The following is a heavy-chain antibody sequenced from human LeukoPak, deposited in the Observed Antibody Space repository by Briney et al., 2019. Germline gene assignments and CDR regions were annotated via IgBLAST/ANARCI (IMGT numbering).Heavy chain of an antibody. V-gene: IGHV3-30*02. CDR1: GFTFSNYG. Sequence: GGSLRLSCAASGFTFSNYGIHWVRQAPGKGLEWVAFIRHDGTNKYYADSVKGRFTISRDNSKSTLYLQMNSLRAEDTAVYYCAKVRFGEYFAYFDYWGQGTLVTVSS. CDR3: AKVRFGEYFAYFDY. CDR2: IRHDGTNK. J-gene: IGHJ4*02. D-gene: IGHD3-16*01.